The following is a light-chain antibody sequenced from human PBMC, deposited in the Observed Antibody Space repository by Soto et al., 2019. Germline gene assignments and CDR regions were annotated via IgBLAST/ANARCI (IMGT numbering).Light chain of an antibody. CDR2: TVS. CDR3: MQRREFPLT. CDR1: QSLLDSDDGNTY. Sequence: DIVMTQTPLSLPVTPGEPASISCRSSQSLLDSDDGNTYLDWYLQKPGQSPPVLIYTVSYRASGVPDRFSGSGSGTDFTLKISRVEAEDVGIYYCMQRREFPLTFGQGTKREIK. J-gene: IGKJ2*01. V-gene: IGKV2-40*01.